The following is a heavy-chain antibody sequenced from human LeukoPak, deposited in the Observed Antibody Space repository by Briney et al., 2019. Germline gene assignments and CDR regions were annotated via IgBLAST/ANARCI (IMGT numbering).Heavy chain of an antibody. Sequence: GGSPRLSCAASGFSFSIYSMNWVRQAPGKGLEWVSSISGSSSYTYYADSVKGRFTISRDNAKNSLYLQMNSLRAEDTAVYYCARGDRLGYCTNGVCYPTDYWGQGTLVTVSS. D-gene: IGHD2-8*01. J-gene: IGHJ4*02. CDR1: GFSFSIYS. V-gene: IGHV3-21*01. CDR2: ISGSSSYT. CDR3: ARGDRLGYCTNGVCYPTDY.